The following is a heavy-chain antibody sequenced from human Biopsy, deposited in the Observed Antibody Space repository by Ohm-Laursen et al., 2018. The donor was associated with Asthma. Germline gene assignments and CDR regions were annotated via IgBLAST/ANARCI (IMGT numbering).Heavy chain of an antibody. V-gene: IGHV1-69*13. CDR2: INSVFGTT. D-gene: IGHD2-2*01. Sequence: SVKVSCKSLGGTFNTYVIGWVRQAPGQGLEWMGGINSVFGTTTYPQKFQDRVTITSDDSTSTVYMELSSLRSEDTAVYYCARKAGSCISRTCYSLDFWGQGTLATVSS. CDR3: ARKAGSCISRTCYSLDF. J-gene: IGHJ4*02. CDR1: GGTFNTYV.